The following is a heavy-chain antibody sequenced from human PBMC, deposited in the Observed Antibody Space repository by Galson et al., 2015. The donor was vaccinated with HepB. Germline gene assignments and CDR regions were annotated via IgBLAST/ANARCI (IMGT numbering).Heavy chain of an antibody. Sequence: SLRLSCAASGFTFNSYGMNWIRQAPGKGLEWVADIWYDGSNKYYADSVKGRFTISRDNSKNTLYLQMNSLRAEDTAVYYCAREVMDSRVYDYWGQGTLVTVSS. CDR2: IWYDGSNK. J-gene: IGHJ4*02. CDR1: GFTFNSYG. V-gene: IGHV3-33*01. D-gene: IGHD6-13*01. CDR3: AREVMDSRVYDY.